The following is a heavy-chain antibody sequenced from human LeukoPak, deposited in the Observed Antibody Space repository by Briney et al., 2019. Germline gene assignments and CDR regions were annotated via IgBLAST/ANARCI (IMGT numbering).Heavy chain of an antibody. CDR2: INPNSGGT. V-gene: IGHV1-2*02. J-gene: IGHJ4*02. CDR1: GYTFTSYY. Sequence: ASVKVSCKASGYTFTSYYMHWVRQAPGQGLEWMGWINPNSGGTNYAQKFQGRVTMTRDTSISTAYMELSRLRSDDTAVYYCARDPEDIVVVPAAPGWDWGQGTLVTVSS. D-gene: IGHD2-2*01. CDR3: ARDPEDIVVVPAAPGWD.